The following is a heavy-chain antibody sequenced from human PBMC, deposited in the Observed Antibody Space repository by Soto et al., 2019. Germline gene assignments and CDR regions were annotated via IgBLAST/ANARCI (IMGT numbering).Heavy chain of an antibody. CDR3: AREDLISMRDYYFTY. D-gene: IGHD3-22*01. J-gene: IGHJ4*02. CDR2: INPSGGST. V-gene: IGHV1-46*01. CDR1: GYTFTNYY. Sequence: ASVKASCKASGYTFTNYYIHWARQAPGQGLEWMGIINPSGGSTSYAQRFRGRVTMTRDTSTSTVYMDLSGLRSEDTAVYYCAREDLISMRDYYFTYWGQGSMVTVSS.